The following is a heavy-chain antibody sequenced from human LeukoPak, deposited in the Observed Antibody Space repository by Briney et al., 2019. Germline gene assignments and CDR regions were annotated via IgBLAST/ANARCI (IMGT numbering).Heavy chain of an antibody. CDR1: GGSISNYY. J-gene: IGHJ4*02. CDR2: IYYSGST. V-gene: IGHV4-59*01. CDR3: ARDGCSGGGCYPKSFDY. D-gene: IGHD2-15*01. Sequence: SETLSLTCTVSGGSISNYYWSWIRQPPGKGLEWIGYIYYSGSTNYNPSLKSRVTISVDTSKNQFSLKLSSVTAADTAVYYCARDGCSGGGCYPKSFDYWGQGTLVTVSS.